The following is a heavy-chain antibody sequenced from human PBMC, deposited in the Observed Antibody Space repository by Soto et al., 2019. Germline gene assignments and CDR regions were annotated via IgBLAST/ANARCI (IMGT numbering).Heavy chain of an antibody. V-gene: IGHV3-23*01. D-gene: IGHD6-13*01. CDR3: ATSSSWFPYYFDY. CDR2: ISGSGGST. Sequence: GGSLRLSCAASGFTFSSYAMSWVRQAPGKGLEWVSAISGSGGSTYYADSVKGRFTISRDNSKNTLYLQMNSLRAEDTAVYYCATSSSWFPYYFDYWGQGTLVTVPQ. CDR1: GFTFSSYA. J-gene: IGHJ4*02.